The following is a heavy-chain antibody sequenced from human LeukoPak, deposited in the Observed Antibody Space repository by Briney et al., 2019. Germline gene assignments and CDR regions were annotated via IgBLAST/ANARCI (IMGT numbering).Heavy chain of an antibody. CDR3: VRDWDHFDFDS. J-gene: IGHJ5*01. CDR1: GFTLSNYW. V-gene: IGHV3-74*01. CDR2: IKGDGSHT. D-gene: IGHD3-9*01. Sequence: GGSLRLSCAASGFTLSNYWMHWVRQAPGKGLVWVSRIKGDGSHTIYADSVKGRFTISRDNAKNTLYLQMKSLRAEDTAVYYCVRDWDHFDFDSWGLGTLVTVSS.